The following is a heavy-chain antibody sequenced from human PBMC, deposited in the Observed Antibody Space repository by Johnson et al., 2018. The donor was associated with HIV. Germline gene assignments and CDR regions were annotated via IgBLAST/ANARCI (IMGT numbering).Heavy chain of an antibody. J-gene: IGHJ1*01. D-gene: IGHD3-16*01. CDR1: GFTFSDYY. CDR2: ISSSGSII. V-gene: IGHV3-11*01. Sequence: QVQLVESGGGLIQPGGSLRLSCAASGFTFSDYYMSWIRQAPGKGLEWVSYISSSGSIIYYGDSVKGRFTISRDNSKKNLYLQMNSLRAEDTAVYYCAKDLGANKDDEWATDYYDWSRAYPVPDPRAMWG. CDR3: AKDLGANKDDEWATDYYDWSRAYPVPDPRAM.